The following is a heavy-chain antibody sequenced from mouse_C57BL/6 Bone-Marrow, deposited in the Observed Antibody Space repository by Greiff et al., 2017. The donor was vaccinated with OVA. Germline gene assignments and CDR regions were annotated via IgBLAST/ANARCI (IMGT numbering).Heavy chain of an antibody. CDR1: GFNIKDDY. V-gene: IGHV14-4*01. J-gene: IGHJ3*01. CDR2: IDPENGDT. CDR3: TTTGGPAWFAY. Sequence: EVQLQQSGAELVRPGASVKLSCTASGFNIKDDYMHWVKQRPEQGLEWIGWIDPENGDTEYASKFQGKATITADTSANTAYLQLSSLTSEDTAVYYCTTTGGPAWFAYWGQGTLVTVSA.